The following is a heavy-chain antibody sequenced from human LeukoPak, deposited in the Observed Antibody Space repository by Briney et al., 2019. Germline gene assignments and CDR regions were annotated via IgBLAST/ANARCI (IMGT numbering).Heavy chain of an antibody. V-gene: IGHV1-69*13. CDR1: GGTFSSYA. CDR2: IITIFGTA. D-gene: IGHD2-2*01. J-gene: IGHJ5*02. Sequence: SVKVSCKASGGTFSSYAISGVRQAPGQGVERMGGIITIFGTASYAQKLQGRGTNTAEESRSRAYMELRRRRHGDTAVYYCARAGEEYQLQAANWFDLWGQGTLVTVSS. CDR3: ARAGEEYQLQAANWFDL.